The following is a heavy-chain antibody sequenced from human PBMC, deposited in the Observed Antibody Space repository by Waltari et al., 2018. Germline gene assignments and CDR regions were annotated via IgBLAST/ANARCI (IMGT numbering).Heavy chain of an antibody. V-gene: IGHV4-59*01. CDR3: ARNTMGWYFDY. Sequence: QVQLQESGPGLVKPSETLSLTCTVSGGSISSYYWSWIRQPPGKGLEWIGYIYYSGSTNYNPSRKSRVTISVDTSKNQFSLKLSSVTAADTAVYYCARNTMGWYFDYWGQGTLVTVSS. CDR2: IYYSGST. J-gene: IGHJ4*02. CDR1: GGSISSYY. D-gene: IGHD2-15*01.